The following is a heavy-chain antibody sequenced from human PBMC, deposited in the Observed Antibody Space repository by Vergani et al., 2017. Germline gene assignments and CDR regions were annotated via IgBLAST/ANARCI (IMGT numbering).Heavy chain of an antibody. CDR3: AKYLCDSMDGLPDS. Sequence: QVHLVESAGGVVQPGGSLRLSCAASGFTFSNFGMHWIRQAPGKGLEWLAYIGKDGINTRDRNAVKGRFTVSRDNYKDILYLQMDSLRSEDTALYYCAKYLCDSMDGLPDSWGPGTLVIVSS. CDR2: IGKDGINT. V-gene: IGHV3-30*02. CDR1: GFTFSNFG. J-gene: IGHJ4*02. D-gene: IGHD2-8*02.